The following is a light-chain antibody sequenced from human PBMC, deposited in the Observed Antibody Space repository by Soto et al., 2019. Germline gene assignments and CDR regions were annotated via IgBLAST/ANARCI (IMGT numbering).Light chain of an antibody. Sequence: EIVLTQSPGTLSLSPGERATLSCRASQSVSSNLAWYQQKPGQAPRLLIYDASTRATGIPDRFSGGGSGTDFTLAISRLEPEDSAVYYCQQFSSYPLTFGGGTKVDIK. V-gene: IGKV3-20*01. CDR3: QQFSSYPLT. CDR1: QSVSSN. J-gene: IGKJ4*01. CDR2: DAS.